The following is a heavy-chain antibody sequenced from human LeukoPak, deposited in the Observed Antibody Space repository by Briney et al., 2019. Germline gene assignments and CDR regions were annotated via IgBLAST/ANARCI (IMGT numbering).Heavy chain of an antibody. V-gene: IGHV1-3*02. J-gene: IGHJ6*03. CDR3: ARGSPLIASAGVHSYHYYYFMDG. CDR1: GYTFTSYA. Sequence: ASVKVSCKASGYTFTSYAIHWVRQAPGQRLEWIGWSIAGSGNTKYSQEFQGRVTITRGTSARTAYMELSSLRSEDIAVYYCARGSPLIASAGVHSYHYYYFMDGWGKGATVTVSS. D-gene: IGHD6-13*01. CDR2: SIAGSGNT.